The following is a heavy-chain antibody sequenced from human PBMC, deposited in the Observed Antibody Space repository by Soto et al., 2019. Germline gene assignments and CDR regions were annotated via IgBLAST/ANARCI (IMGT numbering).Heavy chain of an antibody. D-gene: IGHD6-6*01. CDR2: IYHRGNM. Sequence: QLQLQESGSGLVKPSETLSLTCTVSGGSITSGGYSWSWIRQTPGKGLEWIGYIYHRGNMYYNPALTSRDSXSXXXSXXQFSLRLNFVTAADTAVYYCARGTSIAGSWGTFASWGQGILVTVSS. CDR1: GGSITSGGYS. J-gene: IGHJ4*02. V-gene: IGHV4-30-2*01. CDR3: ARGTSIAGSWGTFAS.